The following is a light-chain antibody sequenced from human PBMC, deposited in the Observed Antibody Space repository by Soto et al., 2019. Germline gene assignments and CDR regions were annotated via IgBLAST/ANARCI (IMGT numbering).Light chain of an antibody. J-gene: IGKJ1*01. V-gene: IGKV3-11*01. CDR3: QQRSNWPRRT. Sequence: VLTQSLAALSLKPGERATLSCRASQSVSSYLAWYQQKPGQAPRLLIYDASNRATGIPARFSGSGSGTDFTLTISSLEPEDFAVYYCQQRSNWPRRTFGQGSKVDIK. CDR2: DAS. CDR1: QSVSSY.